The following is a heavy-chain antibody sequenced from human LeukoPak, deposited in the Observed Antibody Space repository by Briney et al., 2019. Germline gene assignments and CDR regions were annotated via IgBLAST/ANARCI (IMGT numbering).Heavy chain of an antibody. D-gene: IGHD6-19*01. Sequence: GRSLRLSCAASGFTFSSYALHWVRQAPGMGLEWVALISYDGSNKYYADSVKGRFTISRDNSKNTLYLQMNSLRTEDTAVYYCVKVRYSSGWYFPFDYWGQGTLVTVSS. CDR2: ISYDGSNK. J-gene: IGHJ4*02. V-gene: IGHV3-30-3*01. CDR3: VKVRYSSGWYFPFDY. CDR1: GFTFSSYA.